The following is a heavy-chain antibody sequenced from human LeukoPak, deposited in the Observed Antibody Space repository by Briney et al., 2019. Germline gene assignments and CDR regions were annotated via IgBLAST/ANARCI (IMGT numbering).Heavy chain of an antibody. D-gene: IGHD2-21*01. J-gene: IGHJ4*02. CDR2: ISGSGDST. Sequence: PGGSLRLSCAGSGFTFGSYAMTWVRLAPGKVLEWVSGISGSGDSTYYADSVKGRFTIYRDNSKNTVYLQMNSLRAEDTAVYYCAKDGEDCGGNCYLVHYWGQGTLVTVSS. V-gene: IGHV3-23*01. CDR3: AKDGEDCGGNCYLVHY. CDR1: GFTFGSYA.